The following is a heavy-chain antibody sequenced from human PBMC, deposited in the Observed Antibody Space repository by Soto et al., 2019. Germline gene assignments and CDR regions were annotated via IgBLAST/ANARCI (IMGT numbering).Heavy chain of an antibody. V-gene: IGHV1-69*13. CDR3: ASRPKNYYDSSGLDY. D-gene: IGHD3-22*01. J-gene: IGHJ4*02. Sequence: ASVKVSCKASGGTFSSYAISWVRQAPGQGLEWMGGIIPIFGTANYAQKFQGRVTITADESTSTAYMELSSLRSEDTAVYYCASRPKNYYDSSGLDYWGQGTLVTVSS. CDR2: IIPIFGTA. CDR1: GGTFSSYA.